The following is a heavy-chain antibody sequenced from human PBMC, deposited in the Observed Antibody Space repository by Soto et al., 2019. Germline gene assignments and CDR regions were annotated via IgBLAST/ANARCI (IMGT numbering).Heavy chain of an antibody. Sequence: LRLSCAASGFTVSSNYMSWVRQAPGKGLEWVSVIYSGGSTYYADSVKGRFTISRDNSKNTVHLQMNSLRAEDTAVYYCAREWELPNYYGMDVWGQGTTVTVSS. D-gene: IGHD1-26*01. J-gene: IGHJ6*02. CDR3: AREWELPNYYGMDV. CDR2: IYSGGST. V-gene: IGHV3-53*01. CDR1: GFTVSSNY.